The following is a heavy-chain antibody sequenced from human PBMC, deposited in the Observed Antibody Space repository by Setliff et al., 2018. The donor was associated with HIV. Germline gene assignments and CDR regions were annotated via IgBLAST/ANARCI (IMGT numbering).Heavy chain of an antibody. V-gene: IGHV4-4*07. CDR2: IYTSGST. CDR3: ARGDRWCGEHYFDY. Sequence: KPSETLSLTCTVSGGSISSYYWSRIRQPAGKGLEWIGRIYTSGSTNYNPSLKSRVAISVDTSKNQFSLKLSSATAADTAVYYCARGDRWCGEHYFDYWGQGTLVTV. D-gene: IGHD3-10*01. CDR1: GGSISSYY. J-gene: IGHJ4*02.